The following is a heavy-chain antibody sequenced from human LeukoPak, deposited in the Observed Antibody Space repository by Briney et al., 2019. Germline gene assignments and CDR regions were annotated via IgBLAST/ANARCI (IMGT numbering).Heavy chain of an antibody. CDR3: ARDSGSSSAVDY. CDR2: ISSNGGST. D-gene: IGHD3-10*01. J-gene: IGHJ4*02. V-gene: IGHV3-64*01. Sequence: PGGPLRLSCTASGFSFSSYAMYWVRQAPGKGLEYVSAISSNGGSTYYANSVKGRFTISRDNSKNTLYLQMGSLRVEDVAVYYCARDSGSSSAVDYWGQGALVTVSS. CDR1: GFSFSSYA.